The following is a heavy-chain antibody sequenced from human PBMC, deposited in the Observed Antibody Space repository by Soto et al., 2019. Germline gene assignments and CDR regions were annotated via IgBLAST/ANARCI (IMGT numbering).Heavy chain of an antibody. CDR3: AGRCDSTTCLGHFDY. D-gene: IGHD2-2*01. V-gene: IGHV1-69*06. J-gene: IGHJ4*02. Sequence: GASVKVSCKASGDTFNNYVVNWVRQAPGQGLEWLGGILPIFATANYAQKFQGRVTITADKSTSTAYMELTSLRSEDTAVYYCAGRCDSTTCLGHFDYWGQGTLVTV. CDR2: ILPIFATA. CDR1: GDTFNNYV.